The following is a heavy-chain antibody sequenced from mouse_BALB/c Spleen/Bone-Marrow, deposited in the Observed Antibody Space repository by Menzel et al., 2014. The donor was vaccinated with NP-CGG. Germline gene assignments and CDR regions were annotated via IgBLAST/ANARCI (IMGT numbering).Heavy chain of an antibody. CDR1: GFTFNTYA. D-gene: IGHD2-4*01. CDR2: IRSKSNNYAT. J-gene: IGHJ3*01. Sequence: EVKLEESGGGLVQPKGSLRLSCAASGFTFNTYAMNWVRQAPGKGLEWVARIRSKSNNYATYYADSVKDRFTISRDDSQSMLYLQMNNLKTEDTAVYYCVRQNYDYAWFAYWGQGTLVTVSA. V-gene: IGHV10-1*02. CDR3: VRQNYDYAWFAY.